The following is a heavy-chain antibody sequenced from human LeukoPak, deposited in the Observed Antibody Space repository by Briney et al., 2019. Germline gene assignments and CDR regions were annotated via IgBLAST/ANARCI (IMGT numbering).Heavy chain of an antibody. CDR2: IKQDGSEK. CDR1: GFTFSSYW. CDR3: AGAGDDFWSAYHFDY. J-gene: IGHJ4*02. D-gene: IGHD3-3*01. Sequence: GSLRLSCAASGFTFSSYWMNLVRQAPGKGLEWVANIKQDGSEKHYVDSVKGRFTISRDNAKNSVYLQMNSLRAEDTAVYYCAGAGDDFWSAYHFDYWGQGTLVTVSS. V-gene: IGHV3-7*01.